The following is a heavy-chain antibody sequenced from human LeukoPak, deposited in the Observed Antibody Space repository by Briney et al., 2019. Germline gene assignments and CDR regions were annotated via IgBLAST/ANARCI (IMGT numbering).Heavy chain of an antibody. J-gene: IGHJ4*02. CDR3: ASGQSAGYTPTGYIY. V-gene: IGHV4-61*02. CDR2: IYTSGST. CDR1: GGSISSGSYY. Sequence: PSETLSLTCTVSGGSISSGSYYWSWIRQPAGKGLEWIGRIYTSGSTNYNPSLKSRVTISVDTSKNQFSLKLSSVTAADTAVYYCASGQSAGYTPTGYIYWGQGTLVTVSS. D-gene: IGHD3-9*01.